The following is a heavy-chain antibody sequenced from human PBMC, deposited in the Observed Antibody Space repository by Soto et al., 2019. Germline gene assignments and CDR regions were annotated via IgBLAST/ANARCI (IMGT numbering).Heavy chain of an antibody. J-gene: IGHJ4*02. CDR2: INPDNGNT. Sequence: ASVXVSFKSCLYTFTIYTMNFFLQAPGKRLDWMGWINPDNGNTKSSQKFQDRVIITRDKSASTAYMDLSSLRSEDTAVYYCERGIAKGQLETWGQGTLVNVYS. CDR3: ERGIAKGQLET. CDR1: LYTFTIYT. D-gene: IGHD6-6*01. V-gene: IGHV1-3*01.